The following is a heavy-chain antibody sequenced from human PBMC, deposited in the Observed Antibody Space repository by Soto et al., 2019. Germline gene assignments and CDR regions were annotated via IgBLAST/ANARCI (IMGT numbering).Heavy chain of an antibody. CDR2: IYYSGST. Sequence: SETLSLTCTVSGGSVSSGSYYWSWIRQPPGKGLEWIGYIYYSGSTNYNPSLNSRVTISVDTSKNQFSLKLSSVTAADTAVYYCARSYYDILTGYSGWFDPWGQGALVTVSS. CDR3: ARSYYDILTGYSGWFDP. D-gene: IGHD3-9*01. J-gene: IGHJ5*02. CDR1: GGSVSSGSYY. V-gene: IGHV4-61*01.